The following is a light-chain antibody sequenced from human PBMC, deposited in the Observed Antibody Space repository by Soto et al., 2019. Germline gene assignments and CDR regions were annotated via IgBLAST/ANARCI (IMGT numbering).Light chain of an antibody. J-gene: IGLJ2*01. Sequence: QSALTQPASVSGSPGQSITISCTGTSSDVGSYNLVSWYQQHPGKAPKLMIYEGSKRPSGVSNRFSGSKSGNTASLTISGLQAEDEAYYYCCSYAGSSTPFGGGTKVTVL. CDR3: CSYAGSSTP. CDR2: EGS. V-gene: IGLV2-23*01. CDR1: SSDVGSYNL.